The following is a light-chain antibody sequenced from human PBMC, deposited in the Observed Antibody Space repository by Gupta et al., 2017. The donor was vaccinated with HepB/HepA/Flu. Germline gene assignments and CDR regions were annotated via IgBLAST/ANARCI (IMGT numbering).Light chain of an antibody. V-gene: IGKV4-1*01. CDR3: QEEPGPPNT. CDR1: QSVLYSSNNKNY. Sequence: DIVLTQSPDSLAVSLGERATINCKSSQSVLYSSNNKNYLAWYQQKPGQTPKLLIYWASTRESGVPDRISGSASGTDFRLSISMLQAEDVAVYYSQEEPGPPNTLGPGTKMEIK. J-gene: IGKJ2*01. CDR2: WAS.